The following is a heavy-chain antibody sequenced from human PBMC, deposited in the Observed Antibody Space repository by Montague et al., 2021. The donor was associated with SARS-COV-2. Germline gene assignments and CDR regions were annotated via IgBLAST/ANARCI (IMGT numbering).Heavy chain of an antibody. V-gene: IGHV4-59*01. CDR2: ISNSGIT. J-gene: IGHJ2*01. D-gene: IGHD1-26*01. CDR3: ARDLGWGRWYIDV. CDR1: GVSMRTYY. Sequence: SETLSLTCSVSGVSMRTYYWTWIRESPGRGLERIGYISNSGITNYNPSLKSRATISLDTSKTQFSLKLTSVTTSDTALYYCARDLGWGRWYIDVWGRGTLVTVSS.